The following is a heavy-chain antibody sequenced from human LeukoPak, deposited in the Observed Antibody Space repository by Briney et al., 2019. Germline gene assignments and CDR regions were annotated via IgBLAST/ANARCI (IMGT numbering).Heavy chain of an antibody. Sequence: PGGSLRLSCAASGFTFSSYGMHWVRQAPGKGLEWVAFIRYGGSNKYYADSVKGRFTISRDNSKNTLYLQMNSLRAEDTAVYYCAKDRGPRYFDSYYFDYWGQGTLVTVSS. CDR3: AKDRGPRYFDSYYFDY. J-gene: IGHJ4*02. CDR2: IRYGGSNK. D-gene: IGHD3-9*01. CDR1: GFTFSSYG. V-gene: IGHV3-30*02.